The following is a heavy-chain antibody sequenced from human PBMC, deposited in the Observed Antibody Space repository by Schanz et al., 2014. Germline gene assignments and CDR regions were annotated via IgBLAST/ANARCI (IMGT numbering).Heavy chain of an antibody. CDR3: ARDGDFDY. Sequence: EVQLVESGGGLVQPGGSLKLSCAASEFSFSSFGMNWVRQAPGKGLEWVSRMIGSGSSVFYADSVKGRFTISRDNSKNTLFLQMSSLRAEDTAVYYCARDGDFDYWGQGTLVTVSS. CDR1: EFSFSSFG. V-gene: IGHV3-23*04. CDR2: MIGSGSSV. J-gene: IGHJ4*02.